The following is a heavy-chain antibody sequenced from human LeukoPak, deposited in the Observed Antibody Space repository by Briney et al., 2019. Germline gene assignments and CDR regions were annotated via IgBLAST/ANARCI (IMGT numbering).Heavy chain of an antibody. J-gene: IGHJ4*02. Sequence: SETLSLTGSVSGGSLSSHYWSWIRQPPGKGLGLIGHIHDTGSTFYNPSLRGRVTISLDTSNNQFSLKLTSMTAADTAVYYCARFSSGCSTSSCYLTYWGQGTLVTVS. CDR2: IHDTGST. D-gene: IGHD2-2*01. V-gene: IGHV4-59*11. CDR3: ARFSSGCSTSSCYLTY. CDR1: GGSLSSHY.